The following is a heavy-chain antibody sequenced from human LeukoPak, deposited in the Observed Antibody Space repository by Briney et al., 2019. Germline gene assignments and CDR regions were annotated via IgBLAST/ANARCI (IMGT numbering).Heavy chain of an antibody. J-gene: IGHJ4*02. CDR3: ARGRGGSYHY. CDR2: IDTDGSTT. Sequence: GGSLRPSCAASGFTFSNHWMYWVRQGPGKGLVWISDIDTDGSTTTYADSVKGRFTISRDNAKNTLYLQMNSLRVEDTAVYYCARGRGGSYHYWGQGTLVTVSS. CDR1: GFTFSNHW. V-gene: IGHV3-74*01. D-gene: IGHD1-26*01.